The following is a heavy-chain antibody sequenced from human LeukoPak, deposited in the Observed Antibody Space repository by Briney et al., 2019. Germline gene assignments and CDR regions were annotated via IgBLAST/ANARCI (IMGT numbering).Heavy chain of an antibody. CDR2: VSSHGVDK. CDR3: AKERLLKYSSGWFGGFLPDY. V-gene: IGHV3-30*04. CDR1: GFAFNSYA. J-gene: IGHJ4*02. D-gene: IGHD6-19*01. Sequence: GGSLRLSCAASGFAFNSYAMHWVRQAPGKGLEWLAVVSSHGVDKFYADSVKGRFTISKDTSNNTLSLQMNSLGGDDTGVYYCAKERLLKYSSGWFGGFLPDYWGQGTLVTVSS.